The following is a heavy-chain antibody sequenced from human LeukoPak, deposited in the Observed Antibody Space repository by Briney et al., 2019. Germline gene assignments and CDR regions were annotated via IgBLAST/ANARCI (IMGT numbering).Heavy chain of an antibody. CDR3: VRGDLRLPRSTPDC. D-gene: IGHD5/OR15-5a*01. J-gene: IGHJ4*02. Sequence: GGSLRLSCAASGFTFNNYAMHWVRQAPGKGLEWVAVMSYDGSNKYYADSVKGRITISRDNSKNTLYLQMNSLRAEDTALYYCVRGDLRLPRSTPDCWGQGTLVTVSS. CDR2: MSYDGSNK. CDR1: GFTFNNYA. V-gene: IGHV3-30*04.